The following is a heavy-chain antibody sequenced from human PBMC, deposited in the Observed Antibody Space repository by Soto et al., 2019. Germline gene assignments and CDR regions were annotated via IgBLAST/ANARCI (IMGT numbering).Heavy chain of an antibody. J-gene: IGHJ5*02. Sequence: QVQLQESGPGLVKPSQTLSLTCTVSGGSISSGGYYWSWIRQHPGKGLEWIGYIYYSGSTYYNPSLKSRVTISVGTSKNQFSLKLSSVTAADTAVYYCARWGTIFGVVIMNNWFDPWGQGTLVTVSS. CDR2: IYYSGST. D-gene: IGHD3-3*01. V-gene: IGHV4-31*03. CDR1: GGSISSGGYY. CDR3: ARWGTIFGVVIMNNWFDP.